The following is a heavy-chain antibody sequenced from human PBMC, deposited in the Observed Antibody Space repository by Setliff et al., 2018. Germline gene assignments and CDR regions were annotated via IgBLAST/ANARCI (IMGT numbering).Heavy chain of an antibody. CDR1: GYTFTNYG. CDR2: ISAYDGNT. V-gene: IGHV1-18*01. J-gene: IGHJ4*02. Sequence: GASVKVSCKASGYTFTNYGITWVRQAPGQGLEWMAWISAYDGNTRFAQNFQGRVTLTTDTPTSTAYMELRSLRSDDTAVYYCARGPPDFVVVPAAAKFDYWGQGTLVTVSS. CDR3: ARGPPDFVVVPAAAKFDY. D-gene: IGHD2-2*01.